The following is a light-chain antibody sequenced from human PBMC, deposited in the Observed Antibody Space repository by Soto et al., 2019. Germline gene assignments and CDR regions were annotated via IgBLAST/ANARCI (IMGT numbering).Light chain of an antibody. CDR3: QTWGTGIRWV. CDR2: LNSDGSH. Sequence: QLVLTQSPSASASLGASVKLTCTLSSGHSSYAIAWHQQQPEKGPRYLMKLNSDGSHSKRDGIPDRFSGSSSGAERYLTISSLQSEDEADYYCQTWGTGIRWVFGGGTKLTVL. CDR1: SGHSSYA. V-gene: IGLV4-69*01. J-gene: IGLJ3*02.